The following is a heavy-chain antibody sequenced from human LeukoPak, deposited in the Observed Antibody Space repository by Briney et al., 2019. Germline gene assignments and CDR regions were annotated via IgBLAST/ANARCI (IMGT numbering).Heavy chain of an antibody. D-gene: IGHD6-13*01. CDR1: GYTFTGYY. J-gene: IGHJ5*02. CDR3: ARGTEYSSSWQERNWFDP. Sequence: ASVKVSCKASGYTFTGYYMHWVRQAPGQGLEWMGWINPNSGGTNYAQKFQGRVTMTRDTSISTAYMELSRLRSEDTAVYYCARGTEYSSSWQERNWFDPWGQGTLVTVSS. V-gene: IGHV1-2*02. CDR2: INPNSGGT.